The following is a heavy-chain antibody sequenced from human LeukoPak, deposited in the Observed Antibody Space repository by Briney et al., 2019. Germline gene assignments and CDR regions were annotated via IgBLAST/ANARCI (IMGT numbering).Heavy chain of an antibody. D-gene: IGHD5-24*01. Sequence: YPSETLSLTCTVSGASSSGSNYYWGWIRQPPGKGLEWIGSAYYSGSTHYNPSLKSRVTISLDTSKNQFSLKVRSVTAADTAVYYCARGSTIRRRDGSFDYWGQGTLVTVSS. CDR3: ARGSTIRRRDGSFDY. J-gene: IGHJ4*02. CDR2: AYYSGST. CDR1: GASSSGSNYY. V-gene: IGHV4-39*07.